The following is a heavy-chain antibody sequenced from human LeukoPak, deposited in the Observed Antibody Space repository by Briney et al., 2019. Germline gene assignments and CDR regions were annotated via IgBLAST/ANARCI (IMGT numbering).Heavy chain of an antibody. CDR2: IYTSGST. D-gene: IGHD3-10*01. J-gene: IGHJ4*02. CDR1: GGSISSGSYY. Sequence: HSQTLSLTCTVSGGSISSGSYYWSWIRQPAGKGLEWIRRIYTSGSTNYNPSLKSRVTISVDTSKNQFSLKLSSVTAADTAVDDCASMRVRGVIITGAIDYWGQGTLVTVSS. CDR3: ASMRVRGVIITGAIDY. V-gene: IGHV4-61*02.